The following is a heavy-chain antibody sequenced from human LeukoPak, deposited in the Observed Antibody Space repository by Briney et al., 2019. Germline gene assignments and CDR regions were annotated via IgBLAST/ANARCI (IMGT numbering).Heavy chain of an antibody. CDR2: INGHGSEI. V-gene: IGHV3-7*04. CDR1: GFTFSMSW. Sequence: GGSLRLSCAASGFTFSMSWMTWVRQAPGKGLEWVASINGHGSEIHYVDSVKGRFTISRHNTKKSLYLQMNILRAEDTAVYYCARGATTTRFGRFDPWGQGTLVTVSS. D-gene: IGHD3-3*01. J-gene: IGHJ5*02. CDR3: ARGATTTRFGRFDP.